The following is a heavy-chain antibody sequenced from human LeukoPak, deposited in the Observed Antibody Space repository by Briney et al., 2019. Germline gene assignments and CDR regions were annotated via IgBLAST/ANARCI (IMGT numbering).Heavy chain of an antibody. D-gene: IGHD2-15*01. V-gene: IGHV3-23*01. CDR1: GFTFSSHA. CDR3: AKSVLGYCSGGSCCSADY. CDR2: ISGSGGST. Sequence: GSLRLSCAASGFTFSSHAMSWVRQASGKGLEWVSAISGSGGSTYYADSVKGRFTISRDNSKNTLYLQMNSLRAEDTAVYYCAKSVLGYCSGGSCCSADYWGQGTLVTVSS. J-gene: IGHJ4*02.